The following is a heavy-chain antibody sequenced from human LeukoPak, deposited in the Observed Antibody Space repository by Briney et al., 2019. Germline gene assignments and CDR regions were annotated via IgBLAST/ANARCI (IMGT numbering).Heavy chain of an antibody. V-gene: IGHV3-30*02. CDR2: IQYDGSNK. CDR3: ARLTLSANDWCYDY. J-gene: IGHJ4*02. CDR1: GFTFSNYD. D-gene: IGHD5-12*01. Sequence: PGGSLRLSCAASGFTFSNYDMHWVRQAPGKGLEWVAIIQYDGSNKYYADSVKGRFTISRDNSKNTLFLQMNSLRAEDTAVYYCARLTLSANDWCYDYWGQGTLVTVSS.